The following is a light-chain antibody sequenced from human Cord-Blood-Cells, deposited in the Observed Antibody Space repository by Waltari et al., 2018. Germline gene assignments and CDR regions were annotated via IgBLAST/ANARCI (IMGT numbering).Light chain of an antibody. CDR3: QSYDSSLSGSV. V-gene: IGLV1-40*01. CDR2: GNS. CDR1: SSNIGAGYD. Sequence: QSVLTQPPSVSGAPGQRVTISCTGSSSNIGAGYDVHWYQQLPGTAPKLLIYGNSNRPSGVPDRLSGSNSGTSASLAITGLQAEDEADYYCQSYDSSLSGSVFGGGTKLTVL. J-gene: IGLJ3*02.